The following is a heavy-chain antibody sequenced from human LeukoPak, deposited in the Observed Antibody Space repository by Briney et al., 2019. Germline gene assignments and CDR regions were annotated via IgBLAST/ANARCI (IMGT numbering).Heavy chain of an antibody. Sequence: PGGSLRLSCAASGFTFSSYAMHWVRQAPGKGLEWVAVISYDGSNKYYADSVKGRFTISRDNSKNTLYLQMNSLRAEDTAVYYCARAILTYYDSSSYSGWGQGTMVTVSS. D-gene: IGHD3-22*01. J-gene: IGHJ3*01. V-gene: IGHV3-30-3*01. CDR1: GFTFSSYA. CDR3: ARAILTYYDSSSYSG. CDR2: ISYDGSNK.